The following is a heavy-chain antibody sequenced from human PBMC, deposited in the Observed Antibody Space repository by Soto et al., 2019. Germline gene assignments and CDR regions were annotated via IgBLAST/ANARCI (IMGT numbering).Heavy chain of an antibody. Sequence: GGSLRLSCAASGFTFDDYTMHWVRQAPGKGLEWVSLISWDGGSTYYADSVKGRFTISRDNSKNSLYLQMNSLRTEDTALYYCAKDRAQRCSGGSCYWIPYGMDVGGQGTTGTV. D-gene: IGHD2-15*01. CDR3: AKDRAQRCSGGSCYWIPYGMDV. CDR2: ISWDGGST. CDR1: GFTFDDYT. J-gene: IGHJ6*02. V-gene: IGHV3-43*01.